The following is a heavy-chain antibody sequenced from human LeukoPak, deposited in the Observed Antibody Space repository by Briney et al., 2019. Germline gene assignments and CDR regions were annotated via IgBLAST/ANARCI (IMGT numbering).Heavy chain of an antibody. CDR2: INPNSGGT. V-gene: IGHV1-2*02. CDR1: GYTFTGYY. J-gene: IGHJ6*02. CDR3: AREGHYGSGSSYGMDV. Sequence: ASVKVSCKASGYTFTGYYRHWVRQAPGQGLEWMGWINPNSGGTNYAQKFQGRVTMTRDTSISTAYMELSRLRSDDTAVYYCAREGHYGSGSSYGMDVWGQGTTVTVSS. D-gene: IGHD3-10*01.